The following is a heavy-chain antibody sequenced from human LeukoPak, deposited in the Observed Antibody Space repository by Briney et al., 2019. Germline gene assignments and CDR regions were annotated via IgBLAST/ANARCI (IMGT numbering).Heavy chain of an antibody. CDR2: INPNSGGT. Sequence: ASVKVSCKASGYTFTGYYMHWVRQAPGQGLEWMGWINPNSGGTNYAQKFQGRATITADKSTSTAYMELSSLRSEDTAVYYCARDSGQQWLARDWGQGTLVTVSS. J-gene: IGHJ4*02. D-gene: IGHD6-19*01. CDR3: ARDSGQQWLARD. V-gene: IGHV1-2*02. CDR1: GYTFTGYY.